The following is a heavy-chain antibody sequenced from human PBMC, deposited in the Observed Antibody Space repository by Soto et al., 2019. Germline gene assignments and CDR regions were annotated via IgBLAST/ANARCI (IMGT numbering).Heavy chain of an antibody. V-gene: IGHV3-30-3*01. CDR1: GFTFSSYP. J-gene: IGHJ6*02. CDR3: ARRGYGMDV. Sequence: GGSLRLSCAASGFTFSSYPMHWVRQAPGKGLEWVAVISYDGSNKYYADSVKGRFTISRDNSKNTLYLQMNSLRAEDTAGYYCARRGYGMDVWGQGTTVTVSS. CDR2: ISYDGSNK.